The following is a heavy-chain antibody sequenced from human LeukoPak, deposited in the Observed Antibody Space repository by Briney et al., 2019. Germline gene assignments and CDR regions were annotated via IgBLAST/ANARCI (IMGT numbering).Heavy chain of an antibody. CDR2: ISAYNGNT. V-gene: IGHV1-18*01. D-gene: IGHD2-2*02. Sequence: DSVKVSCKASGYTFTSYGISWVRQAPGQGLEWMGWISAYNGNTNYAQKIPGRVTMTRDMSTSTVYMELSSLRSEDTAVYYCARVAAEVVGVPGAIGFGWLRRDYYYMDAWGKGTTVTVSS. CDR1: GYTFTSYG. J-gene: IGHJ6*03. CDR3: ARVAAEVVGVPGAIGFGWLRRDYYYMDA.